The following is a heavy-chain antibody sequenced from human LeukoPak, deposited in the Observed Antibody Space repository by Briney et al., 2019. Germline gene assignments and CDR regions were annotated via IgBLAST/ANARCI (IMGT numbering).Heavy chain of an antibody. CDR2: IYTGGST. V-gene: IGHV3-66*01. Sequence: GGSLRLSCVASGFTLSSNYMSWVRQAPGKGLEWVSVIYTGGSTSYADSVKGRFTISRDSSKNTLFLQMNSLRAEDTAVYYCARASTLRTGDAHWGQGTLVTVSS. J-gene: IGHJ4*02. CDR3: ARASTLRTGDAH. D-gene: IGHD7-27*01. CDR1: GFTLSSNY.